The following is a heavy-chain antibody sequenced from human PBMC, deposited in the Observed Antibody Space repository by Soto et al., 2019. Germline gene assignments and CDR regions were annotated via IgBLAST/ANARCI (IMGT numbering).Heavy chain of an antibody. V-gene: IGHV1-18*01. D-gene: IGHD1-26*01. Sequence: QVQLVQSGAEVKKPGASVKVSCKPSGYTFTSFGITGVRQAPGQGLAWMGWISAYNVNTNYAQKLQGRVTMTTDTSTSTAYMELRSLTSDDTAVYYCARVAMVGSTRDYFDYWGQGTLVTVSS. CDR1: GYTFTSFG. CDR3: ARVAMVGSTRDYFDY. J-gene: IGHJ4*02. CDR2: ISAYNVNT.